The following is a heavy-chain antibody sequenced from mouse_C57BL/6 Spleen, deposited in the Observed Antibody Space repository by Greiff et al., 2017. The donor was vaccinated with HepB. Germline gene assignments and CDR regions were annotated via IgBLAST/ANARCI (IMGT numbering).Heavy chain of an antibody. J-gene: IGHJ1*03. CDR3: ARSPVVARYFDV. CDR2: ISGGGGNT. D-gene: IGHD1-1*01. CDR1: GFTFSSYT. Sequence: EVQGVESGGGLVKPGGSLKLSCAASGFTFSSYTMSWVRQTPEKRLEWVATISGGGGNTYYPDSVKGRFTISRDNAKNTLYLQMSSLRSEDTALYYCARSPVVARYFDVWGTGTTVTVSS. V-gene: IGHV5-9*01.